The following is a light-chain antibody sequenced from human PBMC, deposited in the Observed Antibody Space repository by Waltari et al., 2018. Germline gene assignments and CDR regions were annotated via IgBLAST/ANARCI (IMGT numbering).Light chain of an antibody. J-gene: IGKJ1*01. V-gene: IGKV3-15*01. Sequence: EIVMTQSPATLSLSPRERATLSCRASQSVSGSLAWYQQKPGQAPRLLIYGVSSRATGIPDRFSGSGSGTDFTLTISSLEPEDVAVYYCLQRSNWWTFGQGTKVEIK. CDR1: QSVSGS. CDR2: GVS. CDR3: LQRSNWWT.